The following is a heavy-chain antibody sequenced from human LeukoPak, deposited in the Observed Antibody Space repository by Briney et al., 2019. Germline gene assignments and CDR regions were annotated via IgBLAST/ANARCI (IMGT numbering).Heavy chain of an antibody. CDR2: INPNSGGT. V-gene: IGHV1-2*02. D-gene: IGHD6-13*01. CDR3: ARDSSSSWYGVHWFDP. CDR1: GYTFTSYG. Sequence: GASVKVSCKASGYTFTSYGISWVRQAPGQGLEWMGWINPNSGGTNYAQKFQGRVTMTRDTSISTAYMELSRLRSDDTAVYYCARDSSSSWYGVHWFDPWGQGTLVTVSS. J-gene: IGHJ5*02.